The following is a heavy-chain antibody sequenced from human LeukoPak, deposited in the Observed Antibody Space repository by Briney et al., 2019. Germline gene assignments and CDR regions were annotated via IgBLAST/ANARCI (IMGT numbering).Heavy chain of an antibody. CDR2: TYYGSKWFN. V-gene: IGHV6-1*01. CDR1: GDSVSSNSAA. J-gene: IGHJ2*01. CDR3: ARSRNKYFDL. Sequence: SQTLSLTCAISGDSVSSNSAAWNWIRLSPSRGLEWLGRTYYGSKWFNDYAVSVNSPITINADTSKNQFSLQLNSATPEDTAVYYCARSRNKYFDLWGRGTLVTVSS.